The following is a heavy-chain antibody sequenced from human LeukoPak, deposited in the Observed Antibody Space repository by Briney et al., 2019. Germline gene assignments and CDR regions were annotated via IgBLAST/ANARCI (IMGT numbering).Heavy chain of an antibody. V-gene: IGHV4-4*07. Sequence: PSETLSLTCTVSGGSISRYYWSWIRQPAGKGLEWIGRIYSSGSTNYNPSLRSRVTMSVDTSKNQFSLKLSSVTAADTAVYYCARFDILTGYGSFDYWGQGTLVTVSS. D-gene: IGHD3-9*01. CDR1: GGSISRYY. J-gene: IGHJ4*02. CDR2: IYSSGST. CDR3: ARFDILTGYGSFDY.